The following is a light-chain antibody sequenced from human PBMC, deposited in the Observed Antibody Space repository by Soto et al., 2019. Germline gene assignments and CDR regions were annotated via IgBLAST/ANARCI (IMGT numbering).Light chain of an antibody. Sequence: EIVLTQSPGTLSLSPGERATLSCRASQSVSNRYLAWYQQKPGQAPRLLIYGASSRATAIPDRFSGSGSGTDFTLTISRLEPEDFAIYYCHHYEDSPPITFCQGTRLEIK. CDR1: QSVSNRY. V-gene: IGKV3-20*01. CDR2: GAS. J-gene: IGKJ5*01. CDR3: HHYEDSPPIT.